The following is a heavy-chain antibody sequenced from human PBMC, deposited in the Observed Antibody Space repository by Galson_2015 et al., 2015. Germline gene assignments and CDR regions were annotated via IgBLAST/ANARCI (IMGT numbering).Heavy chain of an antibody. Sequence: SVKVSCKASGYTFTSYAMHWVRQAPGQGLEWMGGIIPIFGTANYAQKFQGRVTITADESTSTAYMELSSLRSEDTAVYYCARDQIAAAVRYYYGMDVWGQGTTVTVSS. V-gene: IGHV1-69*13. CDR3: ARDQIAAAVRYYYGMDV. CDR2: IIPIFGTA. J-gene: IGHJ6*02. CDR1: GYTFTSYA. D-gene: IGHD6-13*01.